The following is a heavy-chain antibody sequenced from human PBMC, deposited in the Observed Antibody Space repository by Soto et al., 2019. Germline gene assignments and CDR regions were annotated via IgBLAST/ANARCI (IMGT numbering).Heavy chain of an antibody. J-gene: IGHJ3*02. V-gene: IGHV5-51*03. CDR3: ARARVSTPRLEDPFDI. CDR2: IFPGDSDT. D-gene: IGHD3-3*01. CDR1: GYSFTTYW. Sequence: GKSLKISCEGSGYSFTTYWLAWVRQMPGKGLEYMGIIFPGDSDTRYSPSFQGQVTISADKSISTAYLQWTSLKSSDTAIYYCARARVSTPRLEDPFDIWGQGTMVTVS.